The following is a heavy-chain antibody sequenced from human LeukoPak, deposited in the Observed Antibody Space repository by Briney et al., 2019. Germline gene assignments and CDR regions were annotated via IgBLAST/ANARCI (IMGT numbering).Heavy chain of an antibody. CDR2: ISGSGSST. CDR3: ARTYYDFWSGYFV. V-gene: IGHV3-23*01. Sequence: PGGSLRLSCTASGFIFSNYWMHWVRQAPGKGLEWVSGISGSGSSTYYADSVKGRFTLSRDYPKNTLYLQMNSLRAEDTAVYYCARTYYDFWSGYFVWGQGTLVTVSS. J-gene: IGHJ4*02. CDR1: GFIFSNYW. D-gene: IGHD3-3*01.